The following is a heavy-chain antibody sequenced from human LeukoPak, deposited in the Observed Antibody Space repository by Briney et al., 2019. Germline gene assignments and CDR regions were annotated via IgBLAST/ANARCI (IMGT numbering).Heavy chain of an antibody. CDR3: ARDQLTTVTSDGDAFDI. J-gene: IGHJ3*02. CDR2: IYYSGST. Sequence: SETLSLTCTVSDGSISSSSYYWSWIRQPPGKGLEWIGYIYYSGSTNYNPSLKSRVTISVDTSKNQFSLKLSSVTAADTAVYYCARDQLTTVTSDGDAFDIWGQGTMVTVSS. CDR1: DGSISSSSYY. D-gene: IGHD4-17*01. V-gene: IGHV4-61*01.